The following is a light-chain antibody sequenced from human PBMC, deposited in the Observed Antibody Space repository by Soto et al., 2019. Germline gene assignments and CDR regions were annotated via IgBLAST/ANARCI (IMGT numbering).Light chain of an antibody. Sequence: QLVLTQAPSVSGAPGQRVTISCTGSLSNIGAGFNVHWYQQVPGTAPKLLMYGDRNRPSGVPARFSASTSGTSASLAIAGLQAEDEADYYCQSYDSDLSGTVFGTGTKLTVL. CDR2: GDR. J-gene: IGLJ1*01. CDR1: LSNIGAGFN. V-gene: IGLV1-40*01. CDR3: QSYDSDLSGTV.